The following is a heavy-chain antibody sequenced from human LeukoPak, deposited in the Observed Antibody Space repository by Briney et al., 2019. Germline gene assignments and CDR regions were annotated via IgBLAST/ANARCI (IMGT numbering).Heavy chain of an antibody. Sequence: VASMKVSCKAYGYTFTSYDINWVRQANGQGLEWMGWMNPNSGSTGYAQKFQGRVTMTRNTSISTAYMELSSLRSEDTAVYYSARGCRPYYYDSSGPTYYYYMDVWGKGTTVTVSS. CDR2: MNPNSGST. CDR1: GYTFTSYD. J-gene: IGHJ6*03. V-gene: IGHV1-8*01. D-gene: IGHD3-22*01. CDR3: ARGCRPYYYDSSGPTYYYYMDV.